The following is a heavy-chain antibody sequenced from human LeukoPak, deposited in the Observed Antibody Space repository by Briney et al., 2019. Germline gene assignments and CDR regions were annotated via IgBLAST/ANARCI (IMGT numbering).Heavy chain of an antibody. J-gene: IGHJ6*02. CDR3: ARMNYYGMDV. V-gene: IGHV3-53*01. CDR2: IYSGGNT. Sequence: GGSLRLSCSASGITVGSNYMSWVRQAPGKGPEWVSIIYSGGNTYYAESVKGRFTISRDNSKNTLYLQMNSLRVEDTAVYYCARMNYYGMDVWGQGTTVTVSS. CDR1: GITVGSNY.